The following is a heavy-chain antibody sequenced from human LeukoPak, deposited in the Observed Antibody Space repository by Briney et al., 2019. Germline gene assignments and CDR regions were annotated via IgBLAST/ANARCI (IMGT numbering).Heavy chain of an antibody. CDR2: INHSGST. CDR3: ARPRSLWFGSRGWFDP. Sequence: SEALSLTCAVYGGSFSGYYWSWIRQPPGKGLEWIGEINHSGSTNYNPSLKSRVTISVDTSKNQFSLKLSSVTAADTAVYYCARPRSLWFGSRGWFDPWGQGTLVTVSS. J-gene: IGHJ5*02. D-gene: IGHD3-10*01. CDR1: GGSFSGYY. V-gene: IGHV4-34*01.